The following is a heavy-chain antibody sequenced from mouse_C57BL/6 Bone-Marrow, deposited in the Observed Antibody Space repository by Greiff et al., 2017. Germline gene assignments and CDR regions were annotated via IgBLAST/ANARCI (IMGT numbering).Heavy chain of an antibody. D-gene: IGHD4-1*01. V-gene: IGHV1-39*01. CDR2: INPNYGTT. J-gene: IGHJ3*01. CDR1: GYSFTDYN. CDR3: ASHWGFAD. Sequence: EVKLMESGPELVKPGASVKISCKASGYSFTDYNMTWVKQSNGKSLEWIGVINPNYGTTSYNEKFKGKATLTVDQSSSTAYMQLNSLTFEDSAVYYCASHWGFADWGQGTLVTVSA.